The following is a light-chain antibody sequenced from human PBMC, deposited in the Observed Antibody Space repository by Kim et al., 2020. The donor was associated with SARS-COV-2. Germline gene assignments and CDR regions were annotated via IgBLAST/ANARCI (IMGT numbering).Light chain of an antibody. J-gene: IGLJ3*02. CDR1: SSNDGAGYN. CDR2: DNS. V-gene: IGLV1-40*01. CDR3: QSYDSSLSGWV. Sequence: RVTTSRRGSSSNDGAGYNVGWYHQLPGTAPTLLIYDNSNRPSGVPDRCSGSKSGTSASLAITGLQAEDEADYYCQSYDSSLSGWVFGGGTQLTVL.